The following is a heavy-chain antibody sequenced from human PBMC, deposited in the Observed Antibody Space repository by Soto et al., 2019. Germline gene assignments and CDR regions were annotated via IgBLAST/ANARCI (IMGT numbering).Heavy chain of an antibody. D-gene: IGHD3-22*01. CDR3: AKVTYYYDTSVYYYFDY. Sequence: PGGSLRLSCVASGFTFSSYAMRWVRQALGKGLEWVSTISGSGGGSTYYVDSVKGRFTISKDNSKNTLYLQMNSLRAEDTAVYYCAKVTYYYDTSVYYYFDYWGQGTQVTVSS. J-gene: IGHJ4*02. CDR2: ISGSGGGST. V-gene: IGHV3-23*01. CDR1: GFTFSSYA.